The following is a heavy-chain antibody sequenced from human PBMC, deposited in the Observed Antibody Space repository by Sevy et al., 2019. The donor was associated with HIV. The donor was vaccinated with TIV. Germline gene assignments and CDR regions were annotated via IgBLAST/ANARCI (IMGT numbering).Heavy chain of an antibody. V-gene: IGHV3-11*01. J-gene: IGHJ4*02. CDR2: ISSSGSTI. CDR1: GFTFSDHF. CDR3: ARDRSAAHFDY. Sequence: GGSLRLSCAASGFTFSDHFMTWIRQAPGKGLAWVSYISSSGSTIYYADSVKGRFTISRDNAKNSLYLQMNSLRAEDTAVYYCARDRSAAHFDYWGQGTLVTVSS. D-gene: IGHD6-25*01.